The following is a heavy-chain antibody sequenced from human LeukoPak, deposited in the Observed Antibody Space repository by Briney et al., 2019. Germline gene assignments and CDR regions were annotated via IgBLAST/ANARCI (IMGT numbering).Heavy chain of an antibody. CDR3: AKDSGGVLWFGDFDPGH. V-gene: IGHV3-23*01. J-gene: IGHJ4*02. CDR1: GFTFSSYA. D-gene: IGHD3-10*01. CDR2: ISGSGGST. Sequence: GGSLRLSCAASGFTFSSYAMSWVRQAPWKGLEWVSAISGSGGSTYYAEDVKGRFTISRDNYKNTLYLQMNSLRAEDTAVYYCAKDSGGVLWFGDFDPGHWGQGTLVTVSS.